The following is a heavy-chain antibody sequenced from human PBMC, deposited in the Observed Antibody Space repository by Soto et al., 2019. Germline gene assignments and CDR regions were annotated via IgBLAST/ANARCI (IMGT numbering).Heavy chain of an antibody. J-gene: IGHJ4*02. D-gene: IGHD3-3*01. Sequence: ASVKVSCKASGYTFSSYGISWVRQAPGQGLEWMAWISAYNDNTIYAQKFQGRVTVTTDTSTSTTYMELKSLRSEDTAVYYCARGPDFIHSYLEYWGQGTQVTVSS. CDR1: GYTFSSYG. V-gene: IGHV1-18*01. CDR2: ISAYNDNT. CDR3: ARGPDFIHSYLEY.